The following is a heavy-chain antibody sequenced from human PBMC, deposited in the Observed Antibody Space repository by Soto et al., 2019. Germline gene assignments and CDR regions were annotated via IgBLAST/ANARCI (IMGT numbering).Heavy chain of an antibody. J-gene: IGHJ2*01. CDR2: ISGSGGST. V-gene: IGHV3-23*01. D-gene: IGHD6-6*01. CDR3: AKDVKLVLGFYDV. CDR1: GFTFSSYA. Sequence: EVQLLEPAGGLVQPAGSLRLSCAASGFTFSSYAMSWVRQAPGKGLEWVSAISGSGGSTYYADSVKGRFTISRDNTKNTLYLQINSLRAEDTAVKYCAKDVKLVLGFYDVWGRGNLITVSS.